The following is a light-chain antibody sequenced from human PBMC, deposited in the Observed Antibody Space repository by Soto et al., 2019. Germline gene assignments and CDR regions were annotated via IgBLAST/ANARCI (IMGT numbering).Light chain of an antibody. J-gene: IGKJ4*01. Sequence: RYYQTIMFGPGGEGVPXSCRANQRIGDTLAWYQHKAGQSARLLIYHTSTRATGVAARFSSSSSGPEFTLTISSLQSEDFALYYCEAYSTSPLSFGGGTKVDI. V-gene: IGKV3-15*01. CDR2: HTS. CDR1: QRIGDT. CDR3: EAYSTSPLS.